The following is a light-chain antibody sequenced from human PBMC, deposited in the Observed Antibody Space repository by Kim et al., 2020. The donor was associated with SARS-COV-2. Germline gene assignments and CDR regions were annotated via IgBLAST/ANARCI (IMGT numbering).Light chain of an antibody. CDR3: QVWDNSDHVV. V-gene: IGLV3-21*04. J-gene: IGLJ2*01. CDR2: YDR. CDR1: NIGAKT. Sequence: VAPGSTARITCGGNNIGAKTVHWYQQRPGQAPLLVIYYDRDRPSGIPDRFSGSNSGNTATLTISRVEAGDEADYFCQVWDNSDHVVFGGGTQLTVL.